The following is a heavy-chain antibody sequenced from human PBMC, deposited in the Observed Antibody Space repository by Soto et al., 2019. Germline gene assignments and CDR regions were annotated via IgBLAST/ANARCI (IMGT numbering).Heavy chain of an antibody. CDR1: GYTFNNYG. Sequence: QVQLVQSGAEVKKPGASVKVSCKASGYTFNNYGISWVRQAPGQGLEWMGWIGPYNGNTDHAQNFQGRVTMTTDISTNTAYTELRSRRFHDTALYYCARCYCSVGSCYTRWHFDLWGRVTLVTVSS. J-gene: IGHJ2*01. CDR2: IGPYNGNT. V-gene: IGHV1-18*01. D-gene: IGHD2-15*01. CDR3: ARCYCSVGSCYTRWHFDL.